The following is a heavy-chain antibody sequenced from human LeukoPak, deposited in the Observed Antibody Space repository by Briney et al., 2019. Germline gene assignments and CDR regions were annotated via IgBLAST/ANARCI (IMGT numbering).Heavy chain of an antibody. CDR1: GFTFSSYA. Sequence: GGSLRLSCAASGFTFSSYAMSWVRQAPGKGLEWVSTISGSGGSTYYADSVKGRFTISRDNSKNTLYLQMNSLRAEDTAVYYCAKGSSGWYGGYFQHWGQGTLVTVSS. D-gene: IGHD6-19*01. CDR2: ISGSGGST. J-gene: IGHJ1*01. V-gene: IGHV3-23*01. CDR3: AKGSSGWYGGYFQH.